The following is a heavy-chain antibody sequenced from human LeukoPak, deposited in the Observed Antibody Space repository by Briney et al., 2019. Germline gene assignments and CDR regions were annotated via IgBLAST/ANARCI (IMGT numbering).Heavy chain of an antibody. J-gene: IGHJ4*02. D-gene: IGHD3-22*01. Sequence: SQTLSLTCTVSGGSISSGSYYWSWIRQPAGKGLEWIGRIYTSGSTNYNPSLKSRVTISVDTSENQFPLKLSSVTAADTAVYYCARGTYYYDRFDYWGQGTLVTVSS. V-gene: IGHV4-61*02. CDR3: ARGTYYYDRFDY. CDR1: GGSISSGSYY. CDR2: IYTSGST.